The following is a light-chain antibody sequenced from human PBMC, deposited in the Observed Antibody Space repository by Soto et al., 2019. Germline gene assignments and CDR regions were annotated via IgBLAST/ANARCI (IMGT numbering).Light chain of an antibody. CDR3: QQHSNSPWT. Sequence: EIVLTQSPGTLSLSPGESAALSCRASQSVSNNYLVWYRQKPGQAPRLFIYAISSRAAGIPDRFSGSGSGTHFTLTITRLEPEDSAVYYCQQHSNSPWTFGQGTRVEI. V-gene: IGKV3-20*01. J-gene: IGKJ1*01. CDR2: AIS. CDR1: QSVSNNY.